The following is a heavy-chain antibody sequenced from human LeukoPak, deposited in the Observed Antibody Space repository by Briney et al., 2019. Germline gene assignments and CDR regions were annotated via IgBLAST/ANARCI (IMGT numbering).Heavy chain of an antibody. Sequence: SVKVSCKASGGTFSSYAISWVRQAPGQGLEWMGGIIPIFGIANYAQKSQGRVTITADKSTSTAYMELSSLRSEDTAVYYCARHYYDSSGYSGLDWFDPWGQGTLVTVSS. J-gene: IGHJ5*02. CDR3: ARHYYDSSGYSGLDWFDP. D-gene: IGHD3-22*01. V-gene: IGHV1-69*10. CDR2: IIPIFGIA. CDR1: GGTFSSYA.